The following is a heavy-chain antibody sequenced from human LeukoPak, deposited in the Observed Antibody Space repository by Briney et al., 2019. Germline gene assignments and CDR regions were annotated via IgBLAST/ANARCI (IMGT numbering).Heavy chain of an antibody. D-gene: IGHD6-13*01. CDR1: GGTFSSYA. V-gene: IGHV1-69*13. Sequence: SVNVSCKASGGTFSSYALTWVRQAPGQGLEWMGGIIPIFGTANYAQKFQGRVTITADESTSPAYMERSSLRYEDTAVYYCARGGYSSNFWGQGTLVTVSS. J-gene: IGHJ4*02. CDR2: IIPIFGTA. CDR3: ARGGYSSNF.